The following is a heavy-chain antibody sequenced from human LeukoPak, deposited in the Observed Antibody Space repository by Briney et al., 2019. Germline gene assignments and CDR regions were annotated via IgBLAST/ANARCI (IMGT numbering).Heavy chain of an antibody. CDR1: GYTFTSYD. CDR2: MNPNSGNT. V-gene: IGHV1-8*01. D-gene: IGHD3-10*01. J-gene: IGHJ5*02. Sequence: AASVKVSCKASGYTFTSYDINWVRQATGQGLEWMGWMNPNSGNTGYAQKFQGRVTMTRNTSISTAYMELSSLRSEDTAVYYCARGNSVLPSTSTVNWFDPWGQGTLVTVSS. CDR3: ARGNSVLPSTSTVNWFDP.